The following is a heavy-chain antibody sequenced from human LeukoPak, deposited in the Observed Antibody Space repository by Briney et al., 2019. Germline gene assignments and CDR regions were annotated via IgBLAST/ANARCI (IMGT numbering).Heavy chain of an antibody. CDR1: GYSFTSYW. D-gene: IGHD1-26*01. CDR3: ARHGGGSYYYFDY. J-gene: IGHJ4*02. Sequence: GRSLKISCKGSGYSFTSYWIGWVRQMPGKGLEWMGRIDPSDSYTNYSPSFQGHVTISADNSISTVYLQWSSLKASDTAMYYCARHGGGSYYYFDYWGQGTLVTVSA. CDR2: IDPSDSYT. V-gene: IGHV5-10-1*01.